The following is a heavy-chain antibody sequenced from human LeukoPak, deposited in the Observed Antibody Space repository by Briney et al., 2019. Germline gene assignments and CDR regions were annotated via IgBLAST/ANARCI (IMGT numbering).Heavy chain of an antibody. V-gene: IGHV5-51*01. J-gene: IGHJ4*02. D-gene: IGHD6-6*01. Sequence: GESLKISCKGTGYSFTTYWIGWVRQMPGKGLEWMGVIYPGDSDTRYSPSFQGQVTISADKSISTAYLQWSSLKASDTAMYYCARLDRSSSSLGGLDYWGQGTLVTVSS. CDR2: IYPGDSDT. CDR3: ARLDRSSSSLGGLDY. CDR1: GYSFTTYW.